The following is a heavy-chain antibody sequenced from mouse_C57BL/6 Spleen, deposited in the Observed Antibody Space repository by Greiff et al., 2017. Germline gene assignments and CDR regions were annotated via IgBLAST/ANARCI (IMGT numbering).Heavy chain of an antibody. D-gene: IGHD1-2*01. CDR1: GYAFSSSW. CDR3: ARSQYYGVGDYFDY. Sequence: QVHVKQSGPELVKPGASVKISCKASGYAFSSSWMNWVKQRPGKGLEWIGRIYPGDGDTNYNGKFKGKATLTADKSSSTAYMQLSSLTSEDSAVYFCARSQYYGVGDYFDYWGQGTTLTVSS. V-gene: IGHV1-82*01. CDR2: IYPGDGDT. J-gene: IGHJ2*01.